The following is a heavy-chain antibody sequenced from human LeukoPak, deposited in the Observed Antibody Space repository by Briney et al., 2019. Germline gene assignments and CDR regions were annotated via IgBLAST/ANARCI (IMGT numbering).Heavy chain of an antibody. V-gene: IGHV3-11*01. Sequence: PGGSLRLSCEASGFTFRDYQMSWIRQAPGKGLEWISYIHSNPKTIYYADSAKGRFTISRDNAKNSLYLQMNSLRVDDTAVYYCARSGYGDYDYWGQGTRVTVSS. CDR2: IHSNPKTI. D-gene: IGHD4-17*01. CDR3: ARSGYGDYDY. J-gene: IGHJ4*02. CDR1: GFTFRDYQ.